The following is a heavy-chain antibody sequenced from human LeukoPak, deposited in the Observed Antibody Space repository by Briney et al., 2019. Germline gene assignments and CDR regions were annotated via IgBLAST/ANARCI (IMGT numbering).Heavy chain of an antibody. V-gene: IGHV4-38-2*02. J-gene: IGHJ5*02. CDR3: AREGSSSPNWSDP. CDR1: GHSISSGYY. Sequence: SETLSLTCTVSGHSISSGYYWGWIRQPPGKGLEWIGSIYHSGSTYYNPSLKSRVTISVDTSKNQFSLKLSSVTAADTAVYYCAREGSSSPNWSDPWGQGTLVTVSS. CDR2: IYHSGST. D-gene: IGHD6-6*01.